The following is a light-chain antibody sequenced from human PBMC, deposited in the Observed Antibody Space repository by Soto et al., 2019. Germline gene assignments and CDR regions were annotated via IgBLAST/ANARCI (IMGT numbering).Light chain of an antibody. CDR1: QTLLHSNGKSY. CDR3: LQSLHFPLT. J-gene: IGKJ4*01. Sequence: EIVMTQTPLSLSVTPGQSASISCRSSQTLLHSNGKSYLYWYLQKAGQAPQLLIYEVSKRFSGGPDRFSGSGAGTAFTLKISRVEAEDVGVYYCLQSLHFPLTFGGGTKVAIK. CDR2: EVS. V-gene: IGKV2D-29*01.